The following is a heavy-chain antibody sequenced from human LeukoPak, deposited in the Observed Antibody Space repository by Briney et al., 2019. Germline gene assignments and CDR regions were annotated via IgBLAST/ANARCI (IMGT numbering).Heavy chain of an antibody. Sequence: PSETLSLTCAVYGGSFSGYYWSWIRQPPGKGLEWIGEINHSGSTNYNPSLKSRVNISVDTSKNQFSLKLSSVTAADTAVYYCAREPLTMIVVVNAFDIWGQGTMVTVSS. CDR2: INHSGST. V-gene: IGHV4-34*01. CDR1: GGSFSGYY. J-gene: IGHJ3*02. D-gene: IGHD3-22*01. CDR3: AREPLTMIVVVNAFDI.